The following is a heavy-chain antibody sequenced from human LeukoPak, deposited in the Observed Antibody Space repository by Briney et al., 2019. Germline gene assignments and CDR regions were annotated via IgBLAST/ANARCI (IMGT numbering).Heavy chain of an antibody. Sequence: QPGGSLRLSCAASGFTFSRYALHWVRQAPGKGLEYVSSISTNGGSTYYANSVKGRFTISRDSSKNTLYLQMNSLRAEDTAVYYCARAPQVSCWGQGALVTVSS. J-gene: IGHJ4*02. V-gene: IGHV3-64*01. D-gene: IGHD1-14*01. CDR3: ARAPQVSC. CDR1: GFTFSRYA. CDR2: ISTNGGST.